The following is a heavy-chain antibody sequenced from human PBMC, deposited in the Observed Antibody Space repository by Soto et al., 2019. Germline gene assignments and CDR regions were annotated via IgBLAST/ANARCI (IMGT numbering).Heavy chain of an antibody. CDR2: IRSKANSYAT. V-gene: IGHV3-73*01. J-gene: IGHJ4*02. CDR3: TRHACSGGSC. D-gene: IGHD2-15*01. Sequence: EVQLVESGGGLVQPGGSLKLSCAASGFTFSGSAMHWVRQASGKGLEWVGRIRSKANSYATAYAASVKGRFTISRDDSKNTAYLQMNSLKTDDTAVYYCTRHACSGGSCWGQGTLVTVSS. CDR1: GFTFSGSA.